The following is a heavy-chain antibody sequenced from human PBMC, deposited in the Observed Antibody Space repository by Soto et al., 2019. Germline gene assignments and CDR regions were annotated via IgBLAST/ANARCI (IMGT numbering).Heavy chain of an antibody. CDR2: ISGSGSYI. D-gene: IGHD2-2*01. CDR3: ARAGLEPANAFDV. Sequence: VPLVESGGGLVKPGGSLRLSCTASGFIFSSYTINWVRQAPGKGLEWVSSISGSGSYIYIADPMKGRITISRDNAQNSVHLQMNSLRVEDTAVYYCARAGLEPANAFDVWGQGTKVTVSS. V-gene: IGHV3-21*06. J-gene: IGHJ3*01. CDR1: GFIFSSYT.